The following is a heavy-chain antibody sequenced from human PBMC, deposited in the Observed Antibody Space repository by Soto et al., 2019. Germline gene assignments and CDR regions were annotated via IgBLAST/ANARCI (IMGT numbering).Heavy chain of an antibody. CDR2: ISGSGGST. Sequence: GGSLRLSCAASGFTFSSSAMTWVRQAPGKGLEWVSSISGSGGSTYYAGSVEGRFAISRDNSKNTLYLQMNSLRAEDTAVYYCAAPFSWSIPGYFDYWGQGTLVTVSS. V-gene: IGHV3-23*01. CDR3: AAPFSWSIPGYFDY. D-gene: IGHD2-15*01. CDR1: GFTFSSSA. J-gene: IGHJ4*02.